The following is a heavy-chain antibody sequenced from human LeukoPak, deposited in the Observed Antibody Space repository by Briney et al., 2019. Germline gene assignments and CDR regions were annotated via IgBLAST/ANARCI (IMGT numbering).Heavy chain of an antibody. V-gene: IGHV1-18*01. CDR3: ARVMPSVTPGSNYYYYYMDV. Sequence: ASVKVSCKASGYTFTSYGISWVRQAPGQGLEWMGWNSAYNGNTNYAQKLQGRVTMTTDTSTSTAYMELSSLRSEDTAVYYCARVMPSVTPGSNYYYYYMDVWGKGTTVTVSS. J-gene: IGHJ6*03. CDR2: NSAYNGNT. CDR1: GYTFTSYG. D-gene: IGHD2-2*01.